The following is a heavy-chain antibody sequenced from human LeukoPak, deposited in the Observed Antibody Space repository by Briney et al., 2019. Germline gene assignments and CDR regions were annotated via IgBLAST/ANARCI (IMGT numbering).Heavy chain of an antibody. CDR1: GFNFNIYG. CDR2: IYSGGRT. CDR3: ARERGRGVTSPFLDY. J-gene: IGHJ4*02. V-gene: IGHV3-66*01. Sequence: GGSLRLSCAASGFNFNIYGMHWVRQAPGKGLEWVSVIYSGGRTNYADSVKGRFTISRDNSKNTLYLQMNSLRAEDTAVYYCARERGRGVTSPFLDYWGQGALVTVSS. D-gene: IGHD2-21*02.